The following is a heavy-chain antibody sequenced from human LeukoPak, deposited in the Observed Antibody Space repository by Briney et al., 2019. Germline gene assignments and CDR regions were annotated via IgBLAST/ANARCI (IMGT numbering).Heavy chain of an antibody. CDR2: INPYSGGT. J-gene: IGHJ6*03. V-gene: IGHV1-2*02. CDR3: ARVSGSYYYYMDV. D-gene: IGHD1-26*01. Sequence: EASVKVSCKASGYTFTGYYMHWVRQAPGQGLEWMGWINPYSGGTNYAQKFQGRVTMTRDTSISTAYMELSRLRSDDTAVYYCARVSGSYYYYMDVWGKGTTVTVSS. CDR1: GYTFTGYY.